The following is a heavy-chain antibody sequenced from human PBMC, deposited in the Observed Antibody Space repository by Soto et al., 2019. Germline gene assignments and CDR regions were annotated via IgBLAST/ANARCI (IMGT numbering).Heavy chain of an antibody. Sequence: QVQLVESGGGLVKPGGSLRLSCAASGFTFSDYYMSWIRQAPGKGLEWVSYISSSGSTIYYADSVKGRFTISRDNAKNSLYLQMNSLRAEDTALYYCARAAVEFPYSGAGFWFDPWGQGTLVTVSS. V-gene: IGHV3-11*01. CDR3: ARAAVEFPYSGAGFWFDP. CDR1: GFTFSDYY. D-gene: IGHD1-26*01. CDR2: ISSSGSTI. J-gene: IGHJ5*02.